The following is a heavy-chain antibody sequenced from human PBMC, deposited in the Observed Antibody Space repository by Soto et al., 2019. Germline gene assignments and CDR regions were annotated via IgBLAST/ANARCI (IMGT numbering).Heavy chain of an antibody. CDR2: VYARGAT. Sequence: SETLSLTCSVSGASITSHYWNWIRQSAGEGLQWIGRVYARGATNYNPSLKLRVTISGDTSKNQFSLKLTSVTAADTAVYYCARSSGDDFFYYGMDVWGHGTTVTVSS. CDR3: ARSSGDDFFYYGMDV. CDR1: GASITSHY. J-gene: IGHJ6*02. V-gene: IGHV4-59*10. D-gene: IGHD4-17*01.